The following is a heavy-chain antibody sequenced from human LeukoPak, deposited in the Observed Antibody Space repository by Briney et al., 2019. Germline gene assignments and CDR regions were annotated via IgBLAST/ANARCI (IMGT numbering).Heavy chain of an antibody. CDR1: GYTFTNYL. D-gene: IGHD2-8*02. J-gene: IGHJ4*02. Sequence: ASVKVSCRASGYTFTNYLLHWVRQAPGQGLEWVGRITPSVDTTNYAQKFRDRVTMTRDTSTSTVYMELSSLRSEDTAVYHCVREESGGYFDYWGQGTLVTVSS. V-gene: IGHV1-46*01. CDR3: VREESGGYFDY. CDR2: ITPSVDTT.